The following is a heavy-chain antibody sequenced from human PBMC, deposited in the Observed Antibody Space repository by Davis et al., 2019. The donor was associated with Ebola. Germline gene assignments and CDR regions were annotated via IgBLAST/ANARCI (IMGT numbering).Heavy chain of an antibody. CDR2: ILYDGSDA. D-gene: IGHD4-17*01. CDR1: GFTFSSYP. Sequence: PGGSLRLSCAASGFTFSSYPLHWVRQAPGKGLEWMAVILYDGSDAYYADSVKGRFTISRDNSKNTLYLQMNNLRVEDTALYYCARTRMTTVTPVNYAMDVWGLGTTVTVSS. CDR3: ARTRMTTVTPVNYAMDV. V-gene: IGHV3-30*04. J-gene: IGHJ6*02.